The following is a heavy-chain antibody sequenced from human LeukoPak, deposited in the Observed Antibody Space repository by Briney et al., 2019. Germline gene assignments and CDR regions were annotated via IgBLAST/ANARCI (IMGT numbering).Heavy chain of an antibody. CDR2: ISSSSSYI. J-gene: IGHJ6*02. CDR1: GFTFSSYS. CDR3: ARWDSSSWSPMHYGMDV. Sequence: GGSLRLSCAASGFTFSSYSMNWVRQAPGKGLEWVSSISSSSSYIYYADSVKGRFTISRDNAKNSLYLQMNSLRAEDTAVYYCARWDSSSWSPMHYGMDVWGQGTTVTVSS. V-gene: IGHV3-21*01. D-gene: IGHD6-13*01.